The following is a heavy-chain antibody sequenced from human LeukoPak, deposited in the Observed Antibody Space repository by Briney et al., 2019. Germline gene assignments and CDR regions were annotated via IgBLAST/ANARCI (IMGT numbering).Heavy chain of an antibody. J-gene: IGHJ4*02. Sequence: GGSLRLSCGASGFTFSSYAMNWVRQAPGKGPEWVSFVSISSGTIYYADSVKGRFSISRDNAKSSLDLQMNSLRAEDTAVYYCARAMSTFGGVRNYFDSWGQGTLVTVSS. CDR1: GFTFSSYA. CDR3: ARAMSTFGGVRNYFDS. V-gene: IGHV3-48*04. D-gene: IGHD3-16*01. CDR2: VSISSGTI.